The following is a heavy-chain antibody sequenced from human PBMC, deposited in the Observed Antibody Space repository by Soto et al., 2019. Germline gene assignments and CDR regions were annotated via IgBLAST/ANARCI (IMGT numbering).Heavy chain of an antibody. Sequence: GGSLRLSCAASGFTFSSYAMSWVRQAPGKGLEWVSAISGSGGSTYYADSVKGRFTISRDNSKNTLYLQMNSLRAEDTAVYYCAGPHPKSTQAWRWLQWPVDYWGQGTLVTVSS. CDR1: GFTFSSYA. V-gene: IGHV3-23*01. J-gene: IGHJ4*02. CDR3: AGPHPKSTQAWRWLQWPVDY. CDR2: ISGSGGST. D-gene: IGHD5-12*01.